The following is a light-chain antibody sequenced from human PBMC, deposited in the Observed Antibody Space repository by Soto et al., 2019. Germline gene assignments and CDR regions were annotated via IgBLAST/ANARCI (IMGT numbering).Light chain of an antibody. CDR2: GES. Sequence: EIVMTQSPGTLSLSPGERATLSCRASQSVSSNFLSWYQKKPGQAPRLVIYGESSRATGIPDRFSGSGSGTDFTLTISSLEPEEFAVYYCQQHGNSPVTFGEGTKVEIK. CDR1: QSVSSNF. J-gene: IGKJ4*01. CDR3: QQHGNSPVT. V-gene: IGKV3-20*01.